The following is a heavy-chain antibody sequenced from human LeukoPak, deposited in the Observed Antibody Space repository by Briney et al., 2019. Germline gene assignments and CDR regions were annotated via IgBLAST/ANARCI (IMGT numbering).Heavy chain of an antibody. CDR3: ARLTFEPGSDY. CDR2: ISSSSSTI. CDR1: GFTFSSYS. V-gene: IGHV3-48*01. Sequence: PGGSLRLSCAASGFTFSSYSMNWVRQAPGKGLEWVSYISSSSSTIYYADSVKGRFTISRDNAKNSLYLQMNSLRGEDTAMYYCARLTFEPGSDYWGQGTLVTVSS. J-gene: IGHJ4*02.